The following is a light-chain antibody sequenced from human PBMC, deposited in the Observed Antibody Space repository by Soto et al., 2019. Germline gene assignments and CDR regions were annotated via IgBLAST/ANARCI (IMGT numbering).Light chain of an antibody. J-gene: IGKJ2*01. CDR2: GAS. CDR1: QSVSSSY. V-gene: IGKV3-20*01. Sequence: EIVLTQSPGTLSLSPGERATLSCRASQSVSSSYLAWYQQKPGQAPRLLIYGASSRATGIPDRFSGSGSGTDFTLTISRLEPEALAVYYCQQYGSSMYTFGQGTKLEIK. CDR3: QQYGSSMYT.